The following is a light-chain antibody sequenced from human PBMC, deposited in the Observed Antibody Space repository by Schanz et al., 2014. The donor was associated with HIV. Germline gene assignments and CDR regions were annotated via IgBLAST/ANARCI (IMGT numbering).Light chain of an antibody. J-gene: IGKJ2*01. V-gene: IGKV3-20*01. CDR2: GAS. CDR3: QQYDTYSYT. Sequence: EIVLTQSPGTLSLPPGERATLSCRASQSVSSSYLAWYQQKPGQAPRLLIFGASTRATGVPASFSGSGSGAEFTLTISSLQPDDFATYYCQQYDTYSYTFGQGTKLEIK. CDR1: QSVSSSY.